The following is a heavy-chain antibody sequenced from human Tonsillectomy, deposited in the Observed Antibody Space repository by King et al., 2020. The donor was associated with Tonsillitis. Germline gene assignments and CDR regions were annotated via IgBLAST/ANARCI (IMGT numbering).Heavy chain of an antibody. D-gene: IGHD3-16*01. CDR3: AREGERDLLPDY. J-gene: IGHJ4*01. CDR1: GYTFTDSY. CDR2: INPNNGAT. Sequence: EQLVQSGAEVKKPGASVKVSCKAAGYTFTDSYMHWMRQAPGQGLEWMGWINPNNGATNYAPKFQGRITMTGDTPISTAYMELSGLRADDTALYYCAREGERDLLPDYWGQGTLVTVSS. V-gene: IGHV1-2*02.